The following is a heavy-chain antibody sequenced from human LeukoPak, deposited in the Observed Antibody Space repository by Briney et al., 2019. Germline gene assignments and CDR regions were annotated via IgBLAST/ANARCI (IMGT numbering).Heavy chain of an antibody. Sequence: QPGGSLRLSCAASGFSFSDYYMSWIRQAPGKGLEWVSYISRSGRTIYNAESVKGRFTISRDNAKNSLYLQMNSLRAEDTAVYYCASGGGTYCRSTSCYGGEYFQHWGQGTLVIVSS. J-gene: IGHJ1*01. CDR2: ISRSGRTI. CDR1: GFSFSDYY. D-gene: IGHD2-2*01. CDR3: ASGGGTYCRSTSCYGGEYFQH. V-gene: IGHV3-11*01.